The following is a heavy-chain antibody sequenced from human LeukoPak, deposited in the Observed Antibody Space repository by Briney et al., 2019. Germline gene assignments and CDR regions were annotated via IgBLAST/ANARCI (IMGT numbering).Heavy chain of an antibody. D-gene: IGHD3-22*01. J-gene: IGHJ6*03. CDR1: GGPFRGFF. CDR3: ARINPYGYYYMDV. V-gene: IGHV4-34*01. CDR2: ISHSGSS. Sequence: SETLSLTCAVYGGPFRGFFWSWIRQAPGKGLAWIGEISHSGSSNYNPSLKSRVTISVDTSKTQFSLTLKSVTAADTAVYYCARINPYGYYYMDVWDKGTSVTVSS.